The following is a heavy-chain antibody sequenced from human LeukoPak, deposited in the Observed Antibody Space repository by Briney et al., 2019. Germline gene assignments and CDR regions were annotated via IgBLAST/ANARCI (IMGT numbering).Heavy chain of an antibody. CDR1: GFTFSSFW. CDR2: ISGSGGST. Sequence: GGSLRLSCAASGFTFSSFWMSWVRQAPGKGLEWVSAISGSGGSTYYADSVKGRFTISRDNSKNTLYLQMNSLRAEDTAVYYCATGAGWPSFFFDYWGQGTLVTVSS. CDR3: ATGAGWPSFFFDY. V-gene: IGHV3-23*01. J-gene: IGHJ4*02. D-gene: IGHD3-3*02.